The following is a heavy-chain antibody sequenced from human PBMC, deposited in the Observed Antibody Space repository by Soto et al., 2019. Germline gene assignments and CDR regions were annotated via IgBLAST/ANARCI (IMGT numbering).Heavy chain of an antibody. J-gene: IGHJ4*02. Sequence: SETLSLTCTVSGGSISTYYWSWIRQPPGKGLECIGYIYYSGSTNYNPSLKSRVTISVDTSKNQFSLKLSSVTAADTAVYYCASYGGNSAYSFDYWGQGTLVTVS. CDR2: IYYSGST. CDR1: GGSISTYY. CDR3: ASYGGNSAYSFDY. D-gene: IGHD4-17*01. V-gene: IGHV4-59*01.